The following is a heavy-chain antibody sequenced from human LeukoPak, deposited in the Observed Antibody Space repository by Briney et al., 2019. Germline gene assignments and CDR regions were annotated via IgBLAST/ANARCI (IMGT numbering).Heavy chain of an antibody. J-gene: IGHJ4*02. CDR1: GLIFSAYW. V-gene: IGHV3-7*01. CDR2: ISQDGSEK. D-gene: IGHD5-12*01. Sequence: GGSLRLSRAASGLIFSAYWMNWVRQAPGKGLEWVATISQDGSEKYYVDSVKGRFTISRDNAKNSLYLQMNSLRAEDTAVYFCAREPTYEGLIYWGQGTLVTVSS. CDR3: AREPTYEGLIY.